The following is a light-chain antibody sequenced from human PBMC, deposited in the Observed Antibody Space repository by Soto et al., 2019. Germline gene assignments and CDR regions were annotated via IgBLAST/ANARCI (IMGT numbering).Light chain of an antibody. CDR3: QQYNNWPPWIT. CDR1: QSVGSN. CDR2: DVS. V-gene: IGKV3-15*01. Sequence: EVVMTQSPATQSVSPGDRATLSCRASQSVGSNLAWYQQKAGQAPRLLIYDVSTRATGVPVRFGGSGSGTEFTLTISSLQSEDFAVYYCQQYNNWPPWITFGQGTRLEIK. J-gene: IGKJ5*01.